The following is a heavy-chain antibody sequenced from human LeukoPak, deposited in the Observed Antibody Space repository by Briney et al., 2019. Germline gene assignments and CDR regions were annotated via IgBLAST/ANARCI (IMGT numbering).Heavy chain of an antibody. CDR2: IYYSGST. D-gene: IGHD5-18*01. CDR1: GGSISSYY. CDR3: ARERAMDMYNWFDP. J-gene: IGHJ5*02. Sequence: SETLSLTCTVSGGSISSYYWSWIRQPPGKGPEWIGYIYYSGSTNYNPSLKSRVTISVDTSKNQFSLKLSSVTAADTAVYYCARERAMDMYNWFDPWGQGTLVTVSS. V-gene: IGHV4-59*01.